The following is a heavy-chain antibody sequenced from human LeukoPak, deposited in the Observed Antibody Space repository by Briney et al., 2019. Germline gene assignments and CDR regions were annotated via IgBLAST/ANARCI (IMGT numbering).Heavy chain of an antibody. Sequence: GESLKISCKGSGYSFTSYWIGWVRQMPGKGLEWMGIIYPGDPDTRYSPSFQGQVTTSADKSISTAYLQWSSLKASDTAMYYCARAGVYCSSTSCYGPQDFDYWGQGTLVTVSS. J-gene: IGHJ4*02. CDR3: ARAGVYCSSTSCYGPQDFDY. CDR1: GYSFTSYW. D-gene: IGHD2-2*01. CDR2: IYPGDPDT. V-gene: IGHV5-51*01.